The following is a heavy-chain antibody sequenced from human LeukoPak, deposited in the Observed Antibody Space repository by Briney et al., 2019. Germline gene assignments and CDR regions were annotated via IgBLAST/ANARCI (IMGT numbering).Heavy chain of an antibody. CDR2: IRYDGSNK. CDR1: GFTFSSYG. CDR3: ARDCSGGSCPPLPTVGDY. D-gene: IGHD2-15*01. V-gene: IGHV3-30*02. J-gene: IGHJ4*02. Sequence: PGGSLRLSCAASGFTFSSYGMHWVRQAPGKGLEWVAFIRYDGSNKYYADSVKGRFTISRDNSKNTLYLQMNSLRAEDTAVYYCARDCSGGSCPPLPTVGDYWGQGTLVTVSS.